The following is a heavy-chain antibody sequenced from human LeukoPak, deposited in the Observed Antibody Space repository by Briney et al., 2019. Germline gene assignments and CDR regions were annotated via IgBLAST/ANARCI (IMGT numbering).Heavy chain of an antibody. CDR1: GYTFTSYY. D-gene: IGHD1-26*01. J-gene: IGHJ3*02. CDR2: INPSGGST. V-gene: IGHV1-46*01. CDR3: ARDRPWELPPGDAFDI. Sequence: ASVKVSCKASGYTFTSYYMHWVRQAPAQGLEWMGIINPSGGSTSYAQKFQGRVTMTRDTSTSTVYMELSSLRSEDTAAYYCARDRPWELPPGDAFDIWGQGTMVTVSS.